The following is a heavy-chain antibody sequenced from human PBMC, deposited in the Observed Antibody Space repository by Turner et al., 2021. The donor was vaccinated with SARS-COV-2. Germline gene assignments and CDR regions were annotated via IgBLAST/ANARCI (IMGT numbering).Heavy chain of an antibody. D-gene: IGHD5-18*01. J-gene: IGHJ4*02. CDR2: IYSGGST. CDR3: ARVGSYGRRDVDY. CDR1: GFTVSSNY. Sequence: EVQLVESGGGLIQPGGSLRLSCAASGFTVSSNYMSWVRQAQGKGLEWVSVIYSGGSTYYADSVKGRFTISRDNSKNTLYLQMNSLRAEDTAVYYCARVGSYGRRDVDYWGQGTLVTVSS. V-gene: IGHV3-53*01.